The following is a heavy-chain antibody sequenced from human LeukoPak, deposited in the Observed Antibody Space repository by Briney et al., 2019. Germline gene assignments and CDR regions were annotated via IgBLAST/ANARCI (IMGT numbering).Heavy chain of an antibody. V-gene: IGHV4-61*05. J-gene: IGHJ6*02. CDR2: INYSGGT. CDR1: GGSISSSSYY. CDR3: ARYYYDSSGYSHGMDV. D-gene: IGHD3-22*01. Sequence: PSETLSLTCTVSGGSISSSSYYWSWIRQPPGKGLEWIGHINYSGGTKYNPSLKSQVTISVDTPKNQFSLKLSSVTAADTAVYYCARYYYDSSGYSHGMDVWGQGTTVTVSS.